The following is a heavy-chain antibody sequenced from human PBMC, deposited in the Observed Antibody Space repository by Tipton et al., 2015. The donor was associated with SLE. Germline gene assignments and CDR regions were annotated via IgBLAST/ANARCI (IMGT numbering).Heavy chain of an antibody. Sequence: TLSLTCSVSGDSVANSYWSWIRQPPGKGLEFIGEIYHSGSTNYSPSVKSRVSISVDTSKNEFFLKLNSVTAADTAVYYCAREVRVVVGATYPDYWGQGTLVTVSS. CDR1: GDSVANSY. V-gene: IGHV4-59*04. D-gene: IGHD1-26*01. J-gene: IGHJ4*02. CDR2: IYHSGST. CDR3: AREVRVVVGATYPDY.